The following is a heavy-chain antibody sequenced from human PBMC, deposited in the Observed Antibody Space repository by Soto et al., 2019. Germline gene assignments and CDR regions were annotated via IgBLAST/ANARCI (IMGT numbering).Heavy chain of an antibody. CDR2: IIPIFGTA. CDR3: ARDSQADSSSWTSYYYYGMDV. CDR1: GGTFSSYA. V-gene: IGHV1-69*13. D-gene: IGHD6-13*01. J-gene: IGHJ6*02. Sequence: GASVKVSCKASGGTFSSYAISWVRQAPGQGLEWMGGIIPIFGTANYAQKFQGRVTITADESTSTAYMELSSLRSEDTAVYYCARDSQADSSSWTSYYYYGMDVWGQGTTVTVYS.